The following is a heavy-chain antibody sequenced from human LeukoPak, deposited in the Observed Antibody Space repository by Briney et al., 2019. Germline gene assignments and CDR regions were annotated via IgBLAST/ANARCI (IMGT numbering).Heavy chain of an antibody. CDR3: ARVAATLYYYYGMDV. Sequence: GASVKVSCKASGYTFTGYYVHGVRQAPGQGLECMGRINPNSGGTNYAQKFQGRVTMTRDTSISTAYMELSRLRSDDTAVYYCARVAATLYYYYGMDVWGQGTTVTVSS. V-gene: IGHV1-2*06. J-gene: IGHJ6*02. D-gene: IGHD2-15*01. CDR1: GYTFTGYY. CDR2: INPNSGGT.